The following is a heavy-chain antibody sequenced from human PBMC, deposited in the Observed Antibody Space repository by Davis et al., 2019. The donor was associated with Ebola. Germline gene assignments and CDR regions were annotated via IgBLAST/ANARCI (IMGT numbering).Heavy chain of an antibody. J-gene: IGHJ6*02. CDR3: ARDIVVVVDNSYYYYGMDV. V-gene: IGHV3-33*08. CDR2: IWHDGSNR. Sequence: GESLKISCAPSGFSLSGFEMNWVRQAPGKGPEWVAVIWHDGSNRYYADSVRGRFTISRDNSKNTLYLQMNSLRAEDTAVYYCARDIVVVVDNSYYYYGMDVWGLGTTVTVSS. CDR1: GFSLSGFE. D-gene: IGHD2-15*01.